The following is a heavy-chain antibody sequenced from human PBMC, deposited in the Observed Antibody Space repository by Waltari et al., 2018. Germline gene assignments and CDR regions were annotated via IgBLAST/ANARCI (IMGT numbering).Heavy chain of an antibody. V-gene: IGHV1-69*14. J-gene: IGHJ6*03. CDR3: ASFAPGGSYALDYYYYYMDV. Sequence: QVQLVQSGAEVKKPGSSVKVSCKASGGTFSSYAISWVRQAPGQGLEWMGGIIPIFGTANYAQKFQGRVTITADKSTSTAYMELSSLRSEDTAVYYCASFAPGGSYALDYYYYYMDVWGKGTTVTVSS. CDR1: GGTFSSYA. D-gene: IGHD3-16*01. CDR2: IIPIFGTA.